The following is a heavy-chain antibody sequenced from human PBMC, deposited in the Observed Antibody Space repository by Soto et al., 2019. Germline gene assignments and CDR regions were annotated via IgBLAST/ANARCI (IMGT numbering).Heavy chain of an antibody. J-gene: IGHJ4*02. Sequence: QVQLVQSGAEVKEPGSSVKVSCKASGDLFNNHAFNWVRQAPGQGLEWMGRISPLFSTTNYAQKFQGRVTIGADELTTVVYLEVYNLESDDSAIYYCAASSAIAAAGYFKFWGQGTLVTVSP. CDR2: ISPLFSTT. V-gene: IGHV1-69*01. CDR1: GDLFNNHA. D-gene: IGHD6-13*01. CDR3: AASSAIAAAGYFKF.